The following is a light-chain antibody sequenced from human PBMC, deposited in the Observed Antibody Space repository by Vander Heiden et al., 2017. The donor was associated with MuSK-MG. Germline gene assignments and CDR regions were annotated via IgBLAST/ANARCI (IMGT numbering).Light chain of an antibody. Sequence: EIVLTQSPATLSLSPGERATLSCRASQSVSSYLAWYQQKPCQAPRLLIYDVSNTATGLPARFRGRGSGTDFTLTMRSLEPEDFAVYYCQEPRNWASTFAPGSKMGI. J-gene: IGKJ2*01. V-gene: IGKV3-11*01. CDR2: DVS. CDR1: QSVSSY. CDR3: QEPRNWAST.